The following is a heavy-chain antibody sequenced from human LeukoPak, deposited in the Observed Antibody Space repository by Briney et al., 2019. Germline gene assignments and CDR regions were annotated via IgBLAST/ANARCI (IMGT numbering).Heavy chain of an antibody. Sequence: ASVKVSCKASGYTFNSHPMHWVRQAPGQRLEWMGWINADNGNTRYSQKLQGRVTITRDTSANTAYMELSGLRSDDTAVYYCAREAGTNWIFGEFFPFWGQGTLVTVSA. V-gene: IGHV1-3*01. CDR3: AREAGTNWIFGEFFPF. CDR2: INADNGNT. D-gene: IGHD1-1*01. CDR1: GYTFNSHP. J-gene: IGHJ1*01.